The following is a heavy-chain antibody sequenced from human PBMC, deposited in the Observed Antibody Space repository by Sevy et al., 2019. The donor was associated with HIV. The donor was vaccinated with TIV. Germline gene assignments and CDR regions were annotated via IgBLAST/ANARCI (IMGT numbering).Heavy chain of an antibody. CDR2: LFYSGST. Sequence: SETLSLTCTVSGGSVSTDSYYWCWIRQPPGKGLEWIGYLFYSGSTNYNPSLKSRVTISLDTSKNQFSLKLSSVTAADTAVYYCARCRSPYGDYATGSFDYWGQRALVTVSS. D-gene: IGHD4-17*01. CDR1: GGSVSTDSYY. V-gene: IGHV4-61*01. J-gene: IGHJ4*02. CDR3: ARCRSPYGDYATGSFDY.